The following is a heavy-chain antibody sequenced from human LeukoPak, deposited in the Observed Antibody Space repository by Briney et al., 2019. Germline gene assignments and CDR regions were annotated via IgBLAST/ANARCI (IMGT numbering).Heavy chain of an antibody. CDR2: INPSGGST. CDR1: GYTFTSYY. D-gene: IGHD2-15*01. CDR3: ARAKDIVVVVAAGPLDY. Sequence: GASVKVSCTASGYTFTSYYMHWVRQAPGQGLEWMGIINPSGGSTSYAQKFQGRVTMTRDTSTSTVYLELSSLRSEDTAVYYCARAKDIVVVVAAGPLDYWGQGTLVTVSS. J-gene: IGHJ4*02. V-gene: IGHV1-46*01.